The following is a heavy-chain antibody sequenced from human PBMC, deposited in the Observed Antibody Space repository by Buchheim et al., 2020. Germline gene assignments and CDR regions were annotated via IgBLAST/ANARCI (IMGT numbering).Heavy chain of an antibody. D-gene: IGHD3-3*01. V-gene: IGHV3-30-3*01. CDR3: AREISVLHYDFWSGWRDGMDV. CDR2: ISYDGSNK. J-gene: IGHJ6*02. Sequence: QVQLVESGGGVVQPGRSLRLSCAASGFTFSSYAMHWVRQAPGKGLEWVAVISYDGSNKYYADSVKGRFTISRDNSKNTLYLQMNSLRAEDTAVYYCAREISVLHYDFWSGWRDGMDVWGQGTT. CDR1: GFTFSSYA.